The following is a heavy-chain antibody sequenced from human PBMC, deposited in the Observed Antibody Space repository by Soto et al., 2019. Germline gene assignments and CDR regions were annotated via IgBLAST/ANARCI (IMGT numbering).Heavy chain of an antibody. CDR1: GYTFTSYG. CDR3: AILGTYYFDNSDNYFDF. V-gene: IGHV1-18*01. Sequence: ASVKVTCKASGYTFTSYGFSWVRQAPGQGLEWMGWISAYNGNTNYAQKLQGRVTMTTDTSTSTAYMELRGLRSEDTAVYYCAILGTYYFDNSDNYFDFWG. CDR2: ISAYNGNT. D-gene: IGHD3-22*01. J-gene: IGHJ4*01.